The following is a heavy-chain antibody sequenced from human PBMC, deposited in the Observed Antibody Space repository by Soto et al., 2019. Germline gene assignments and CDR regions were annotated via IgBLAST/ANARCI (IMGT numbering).Heavy chain of an antibody. D-gene: IGHD2-21*02. V-gene: IGHV1-69*13. CDR1: GGTFSSYS. Sequence: SVKLSCKASGGTFSSYSISWVRPAPGQGLEWMGGIIPIFGTANYAQKFQGRVTITADESTSTAYMELSSLRSEDTAVYYCARTKGGNSEFGAFDIWGQGTRVT. J-gene: IGHJ3*02. CDR2: IIPIFGTA. CDR3: ARTKGGNSEFGAFDI.